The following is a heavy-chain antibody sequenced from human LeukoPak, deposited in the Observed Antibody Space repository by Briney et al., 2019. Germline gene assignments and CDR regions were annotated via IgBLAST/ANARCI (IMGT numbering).Heavy chain of an antibody. J-gene: IGHJ4*02. Sequence: SETLSLTCTVSGGSMSTYYWSWIRQSPGKGLEWIGYIYYSGSTSYNPSLKSRLTISIDTSKTQVYLKLSSVTAADTAVYYCARVVYSGSWGYFDYWGQGILVSVS. V-gene: IGHV4-59*01. CDR3: ARVVYSGSWGYFDY. CDR1: GGSMSTYY. D-gene: IGHD3-10*01. CDR2: IYYSGST.